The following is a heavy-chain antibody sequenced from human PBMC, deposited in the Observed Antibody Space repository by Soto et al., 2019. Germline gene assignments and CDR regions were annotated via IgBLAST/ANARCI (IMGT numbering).Heavy chain of an antibody. V-gene: IGHV3-30*18. CDR3: AKDRGWQYYFDY. CDR1: GFTFSSYG. J-gene: IGHJ4*02. D-gene: IGHD6-19*01. Sequence: PGGSLRLSCAASGFTFSSYGMHWVRQAPGKGLEWVAVISHDGSNKYYADSVKGRFTISRDNSKNTLYLQMNSLRAEDTAVYYCAKDRGWQYYFDYWGQGTLVTVSS. CDR2: ISHDGSNK.